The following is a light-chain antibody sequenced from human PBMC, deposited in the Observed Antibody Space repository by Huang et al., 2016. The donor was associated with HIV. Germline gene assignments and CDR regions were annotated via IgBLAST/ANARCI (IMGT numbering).Light chain of an antibody. CDR3: QQFNNYPPT. CDR2: DAS. J-gene: IGKJ4*01. CDR1: RGISSG. V-gene: IGKV1D-13*01. Sequence: AIQLTQSPSSLSATVGDRVTITCRASRGISSGLAWYQQKPGKAPELLIYDASTLESGVPSKVSGVGSGTDFALTINSLQPGDFATYYCQQFNNYPPTFGGGTKVEIK.